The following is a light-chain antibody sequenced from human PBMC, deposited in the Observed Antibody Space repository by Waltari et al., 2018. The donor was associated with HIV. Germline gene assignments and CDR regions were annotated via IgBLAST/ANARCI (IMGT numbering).Light chain of an antibody. Sequence: QSVLTQPPSVSAAPGQKIGISCSGANSTIRSNSVSCYQQSPGRAPQLLIYDNHRRPSETPDRFSGSKSGTSGTLDITGLQTGDEADYYCGTWDSGLNAYVFGSGTKVTVL. J-gene: IGLJ1*01. CDR3: GTWDSGLNAYV. CDR1: NSTIRSNS. CDR2: DNH. V-gene: IGLV1-51*01.